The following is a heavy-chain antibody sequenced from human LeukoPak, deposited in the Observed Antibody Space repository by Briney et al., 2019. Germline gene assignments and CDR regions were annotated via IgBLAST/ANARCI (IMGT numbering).Heavy chain of an antibody. CDR1: GGSFSGNY. V-gene: IGHV4-34*01. CDR3: ARGRPYSGGYHLDY. Sequence: SETLSLTCAVYGGSFSGNYWSWIRQPPGKGLEWIGEINHSGSTNYNPSLKSRVTISVDTSKNQFSLKLSSVTAADTAVYYCARGRPYSGGYHLDYWGQGTLVTVSA. CDR2: INHSGST. J-gene: IGHJ4*02. D-gene: IGHD1-26*01.